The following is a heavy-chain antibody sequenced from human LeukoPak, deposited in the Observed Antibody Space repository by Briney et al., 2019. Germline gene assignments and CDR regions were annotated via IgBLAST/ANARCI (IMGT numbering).Heavy chain of an antibody. CDR1: GYTFTSYY. CDR3: ARDPSNYYGSGSYYDY. J-gene: IGHJ4*02. Sequence: ASVKVSCKASGYTFTSYYMHWVRQAPGQGLEWMGIINPSGGSTSYAQKFQGRVTMTRDTSTSTVYMELSSLRPEDTAVYYCARDPSNYYGSGSYYDYWGQGTLVTVSS. CDR2: INPSGGST. D-gene: IGHD3-10*01. V-gene: IGHV1-46*01.